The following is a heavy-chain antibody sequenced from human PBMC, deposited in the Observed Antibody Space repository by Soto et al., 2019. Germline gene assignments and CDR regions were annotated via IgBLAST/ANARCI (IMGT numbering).Heavy chain of an antibody. D-gene: IGHD5-12*01. V-gene: IGHV1-69*13. Sequence: SVKVSCKASGVTFSRQDMRWVRQAPGQGLEWMGGIIPIFGTPQYAEKFQDRVTITADESTSTAYMELSSLTSEDTAVYYCATNEGRDGYSFDYWGQGTPVTVYS. CDR2: IIPIFGTP. J-gene: IGHJ4*02. CDR1: GVTFSRQD. CDR3: ATNEGRDGYSFDY.